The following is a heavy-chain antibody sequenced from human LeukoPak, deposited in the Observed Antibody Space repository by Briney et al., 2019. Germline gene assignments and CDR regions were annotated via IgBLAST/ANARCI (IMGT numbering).Heavy chain of an antibody. CDR1: GSTFTSYD. Sequence: GAPVKVSCKASGSTFTSYDINWVRQATGQGLEWTGWMNPNSGNTGYAQKFQGRVTITRNTSISTAYMELSSLRSEDTAVYYCARQSNYDFWSGYSPNYYYMDVWGKGTTVTVSS. J-gene: IGHJ6*03. V-gene: IGHV1-8*03. CDR3: ARQSNYDFWSGYSPNYYYMDV. D-gene: IGHD3-3*01. CDR2: MNPNSGNT.